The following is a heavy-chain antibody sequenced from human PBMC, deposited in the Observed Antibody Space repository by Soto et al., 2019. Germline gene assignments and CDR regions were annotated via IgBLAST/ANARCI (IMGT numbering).Heavy chain of an antibody. V-gene: IGHV3-9*01. J-gene: IGHJ3*02. Sequence: GGSLRLSCVASGFFFRDFGMHWVRQAPGKGLEWVSGISLNSGSVAYGDSVKGRFTISRDSAENSLHLQMSSLRAEDTALYYCAKGSLSLLLSPLDIWGHGTKVTVSS. D-gene: IGHD2-15*01. CDR1: GFFFRDFG. CDR3: AKGSLSLLLSPLDI. CDR2: ISLNSGSV.